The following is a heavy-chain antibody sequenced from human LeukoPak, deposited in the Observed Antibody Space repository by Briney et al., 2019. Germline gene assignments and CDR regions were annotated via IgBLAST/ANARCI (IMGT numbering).Heavy chain of an antibody. CDR1: GDSISSYY. CDR2: VYYSGGT. CDR3: ARESFVTVTAYAFDV. Sequence: PSETLSLTCTVSGDSISSYYWSWIRQPPGKGLEWIGYVYYSGGTNYNPSLKSRVTISVDTANNQFSLKMTSVTAADTAVYYCARESFVTVTAYAFDVWGQGTMVTVSS. D-gene: IGHD2-21*02. J-gene: IGHJ3*01. V-gene: IGHV4-59*01.